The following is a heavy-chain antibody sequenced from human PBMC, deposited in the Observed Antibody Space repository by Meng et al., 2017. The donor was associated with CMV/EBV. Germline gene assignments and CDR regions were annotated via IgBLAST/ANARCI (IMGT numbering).Heavy chain of an antibody. CDR1: GYTFTGYY. V-gene: IGHV1-2*02. CDR2: INPKSGGT. Sequence: ASVKVSCKASGYTFTGYYMQWVRQAPGQGLEWMGWINPKSGGTNYAQNFQGRVTMTRDTSISTAYMELNRLRSDDTAVYYCAREFFDYYDSSGYFLYWGQGTLVTVSS. J-gene: IGHJ4*02. CDR3: AREFFDYYDSSGYFLY. D-gene: IGHD3-22*01.